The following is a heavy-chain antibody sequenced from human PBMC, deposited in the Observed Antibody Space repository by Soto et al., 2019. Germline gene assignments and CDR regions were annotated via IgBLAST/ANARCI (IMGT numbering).Heavy chain of an antibody. V-gene: IGHV3-21*01. CDR2: ISSSSSYI. CDR3: ARERSSDFWSGDPNYYYGMDV. CDR1: GFTFSSYS. J-gene: IGHJ6*02. D-gene: IGHD3-3*01. Sequence: EVQLVESGGGLVKPGGSLRLSCAASGFTFSSYSMNWVRQAPGKGLEWVSSISSSSSYIYYADSVKGRFTISRDNAKNSLYLQMNSLRAEDTAVYYCARERSSDFWSGDPNYYYGMDVWGQGTTVTVSS.